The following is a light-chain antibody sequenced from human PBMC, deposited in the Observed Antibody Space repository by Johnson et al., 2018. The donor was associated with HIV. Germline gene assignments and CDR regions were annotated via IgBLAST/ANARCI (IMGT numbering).Light chain of an antibody. CDR2: DNN. CDR1: SSNIGNNY. Sequence: QSVLTQPPSVSAAPGQKVTISCSGSSSNIGNNYVSWYQQVPGTAPKLLIYDNNKRPSGIPDRFSGSKSGTSATLGITGLQTVDEADNYCGTWDSSLTSYVFGAGTKVTVL. J-gene: IGLJ1*01. CDR3: GTWDSSLTSYV. V-gene: IGLV1-51*01.